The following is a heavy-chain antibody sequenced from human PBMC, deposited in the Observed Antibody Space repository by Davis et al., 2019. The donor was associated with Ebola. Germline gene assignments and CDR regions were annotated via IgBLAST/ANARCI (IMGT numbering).Heavy chain of an antibody. V-gene: IGHV3-33*08. Sequence: GGSLRLSCAASGFTFSSYGMHWVRQAPGKGLEWVAVIWYDGSNKYYADSVKGRFTISRDNSKNTLYLQMNSLRAEDTAVYYCASLGTYYYDSSGYYKIFDYWGQGTLVTVSS. CDR2: IWYDGSNK. CDR1: GFTFSSYG. J-gene: IGHJ4*02. CDR3: ASLGTYYYDSSGYYKIFDY. D-gene: IGHD3-22*01.